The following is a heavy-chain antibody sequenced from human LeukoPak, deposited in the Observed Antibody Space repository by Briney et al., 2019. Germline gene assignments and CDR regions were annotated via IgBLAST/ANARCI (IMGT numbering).Heavy chain of an antibody. D-gene: IGHD1-1*01. V-gene: IGHV3-11*01. CDR1: GVTFSDYY. CDR2: ISSSGSTI. Sequence: GGSLRLSCAASGVTFSDYYMSWIRQAPGKGLEWVSYISSSGSTIYYADSVKGRFTIYRDNAKNSLYLQMNSLSAQDTAVYYCQRDQRGFDPWGQGAMVTVSS. CDR3: QRDQRGFDP. J-gene: IGHJ5*02.